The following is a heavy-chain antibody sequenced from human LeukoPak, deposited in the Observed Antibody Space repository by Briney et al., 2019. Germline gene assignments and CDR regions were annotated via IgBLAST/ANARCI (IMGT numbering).Heavy chain of an antibody. CDR3: ARGDYDILTGYIIYYYYMDV. J-gene: IGHJ6*03. Sequence: SVKVSCKASGYIFISYAISWVRQAPGQGLEWMGGIIPIFGAANYAQKFQGRVTITADESTSTAYMELSSLRSEDTAVYYCARGDYDILTGYIIYYYYMDVWGKGTTVTISS. V-gene: IGHV1-69*13. CDR1: GYIFISYA. CDR2: IIPIFGAA. D-gene: IGHD3-9*01.